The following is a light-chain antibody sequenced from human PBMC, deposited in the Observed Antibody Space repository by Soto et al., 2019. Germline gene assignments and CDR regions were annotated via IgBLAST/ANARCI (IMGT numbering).Light chain of an antibody. CDR1: QSVNSTS. V-gene: IGKV3-20*01. Sequence: EIVLTQSPGTLSLSPGERATLSCRASQSVNSTSLAWYQQKHGQAPRLLIHGASSRATGIPDRFSGSGSGTDFTLTISRLEPEDFAVYFWQRYYDSLWTFGQGTKVEIK. J-gene: IGKJ1*01. CDR2: GAS. CDR3: QRYYDSLWT.